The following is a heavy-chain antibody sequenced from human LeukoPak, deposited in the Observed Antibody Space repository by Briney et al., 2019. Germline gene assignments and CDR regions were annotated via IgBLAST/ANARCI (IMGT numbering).Heavy chain of an antibody. CDR1: GHTFSDTW. D-gene: IGHD3-10*01. CDR2: IKSIVDGGTR. CDR3: TTHSRPGSHHNIFDH. Sequence: GGSLRLSCAASGHTFSDTWMSWVRQAPGKGLEWVARIKSIVDGGTRDYAAPVKGRFSVSRDDSSNTLFLQVNSLKTEDTAVYYSTTHSRPGSHHNIFDHWGQGTLVTVSS. V-gene: IGHV3-15*01. J-gene: IGHJ4*02.